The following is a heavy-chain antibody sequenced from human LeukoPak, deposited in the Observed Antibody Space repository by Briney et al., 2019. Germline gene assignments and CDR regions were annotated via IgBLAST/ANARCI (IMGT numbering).Heavy chain of an antibody. D-gene: IGHD2-21*02. Sequence: SSGTLSLTCTVSGGSISSYYWSWIRQPPGKGLKWIGYIYSSGSTNYNPSLKSRITISVDTSKNQFSLKLSSVTAADTAVYYCARFAYCGGHCWYYFDYWGQGSLVTVSS. J-gene: IGHJ4*02. CDR1: GGSISSYY. V-gene: IGHV4-59*01. CDR2: IYSSGST. CDR3: ARFAYCGGHCWYYFDY.